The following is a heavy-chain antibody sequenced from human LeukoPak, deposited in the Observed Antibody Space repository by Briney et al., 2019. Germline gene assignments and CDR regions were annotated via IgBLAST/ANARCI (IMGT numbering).Heavy chain of an antibody. CDR3: ARDKGSSSRYYYYYMDV. CDR1: GGSISSYY. CDR2: IYYSGST. Sequence: SETLSLTCTVSGGSISSYYWSWIRQPPGKGLEWIGYIYYSGSTNYNPSLKSRVTISLDTSKNQFSLKLSSVTAADTAVYCCARDKGSSSRYYYYYMDVWGKGTTVTVSS. D-gene: IGHD6-6*01. V-gene: IGHV4-59*12. J-gene: IGHJ6*03.